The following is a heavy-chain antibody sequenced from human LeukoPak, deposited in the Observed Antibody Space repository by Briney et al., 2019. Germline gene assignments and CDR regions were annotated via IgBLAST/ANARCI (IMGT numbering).Heavy chain of an antibody. CDR1: GYTFTDYY. J-gene: IGHJ4*02. CDR3: ATLYCDYINSDY. CDR2: INPHGGGT. D-gene: IGHD4-17*01. Sequence: GASVKVSCKASGYTFTDYYMHWVRQAPGQGIEWMGWINPHGGGTNYAQKFQGRVTMTRDTSISTAYMELSRLGSDDTAVYYCATLYCDYINSDYRGQGTLVSVSS. V-gene: IGHV1-2*02.